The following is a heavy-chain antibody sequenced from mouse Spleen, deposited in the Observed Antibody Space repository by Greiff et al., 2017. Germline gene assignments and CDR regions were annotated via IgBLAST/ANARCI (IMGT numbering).Heavy chain of an antibody. Sequence: EVKLMESGAELVRPGASVKLSCTASGFNIKDDYMHWVKQRPEQGLEWIGWIDPENGDTEYASKFQGKATITADTSSNTAYLQLSSLTSEDTAVYYCTTNYGYGYWGQGTTLTVSS. V-gene: IGHV14-4*01. J-gene: IGHJ2*01. CDR3: TTNYGYGY. CDR1: GFNIKDDY. D-gene: IGHD1-2*01. CDR2: IDPENGDT.